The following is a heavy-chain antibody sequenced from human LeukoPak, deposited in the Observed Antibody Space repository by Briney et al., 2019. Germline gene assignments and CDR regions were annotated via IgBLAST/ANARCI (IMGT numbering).Heavy chain of an antibody. CDR3: ARDSRVSGDY. Sequence: ASVKVSCKTSGYTFTGYYIHLVRQAPGQGLEWLGRIDPNSGGTSYAHNFQGRVTMTRDTSISTAYMDLSSLTSDDTAVYYCARDSRVSGDYWGQGTLVTVSS. V-gene: IGHV1-2*06. CDR2: IDPNSGGT. D-gene: IGHD2-2*01. CDR1: GYTFTGYY. J-gene: IGHJ4*02.